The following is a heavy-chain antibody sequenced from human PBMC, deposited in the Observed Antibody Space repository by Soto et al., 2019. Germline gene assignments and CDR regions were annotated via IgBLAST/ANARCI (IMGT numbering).Heavy chain of an antibody. Sequence: ASVKVSCKASGYTFTSYYMHWVRKAPGQGLEWMGIINPSGGSTSYAQKFQGRVTMTRDTSTSTVYMELSSLRSEDTAVYYCARERAINDAFDIWGQGTMVTVSS. CDR1: GYTFTSYY. CDR2: INPSGGST. CDR3: ARERAINDAFDI. J-gene: IGHJ3*02. V-gene: IGHV1-46*01.